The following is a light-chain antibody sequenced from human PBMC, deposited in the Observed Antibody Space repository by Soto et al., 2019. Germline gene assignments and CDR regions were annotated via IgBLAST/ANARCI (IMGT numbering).Light chain of an antibody. Sequence: QSALTQPRSVSGSPGQSVTISCTGTSSDVGGYNSVSWYQQHPGKVPKLMIYDVGKRPSGVPDRFSGSKSGNTASLTISGLQAEDEADYYCQAYDNSLGVFVLFGGGTKLTVL. J-gene: IGLJ3*02. CDR3: QAYDNSLGVFVL. CDR2: DVG. CDR1: SSDVGGYNS. V-gene: IGLV2-11*01.